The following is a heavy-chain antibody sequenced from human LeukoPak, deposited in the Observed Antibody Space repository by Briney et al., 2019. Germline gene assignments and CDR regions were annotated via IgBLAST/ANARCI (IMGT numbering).Heavy chain of an antibody. CDR2: INHSGST. CDR1: GGSFSGYY. D-gene: IGHD2-2*01. J-gene: IGHJ4*02. CDR3: AKDALGYCSSTSCYYFDY. Sequence: SETLSLTCAVYGGSFSGYYWSWIRQPPGKGLEWIGEINHSGSTNYNPSLKSRVTISVDTSKNQFSLKLSSVTAADTAVYYCAKDALGYCSSTSCYYFDYWGQGTLVTVSS. V-gene: IGHV4-34*01.